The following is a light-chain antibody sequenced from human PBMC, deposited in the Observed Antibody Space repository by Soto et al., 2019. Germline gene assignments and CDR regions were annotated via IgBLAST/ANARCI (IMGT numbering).Light chain of an antibody. CDR3: QQYDNLPLT. Sequence: IQMTQSPPSLSASVGDRVTITCRASQDVSNDLGWFQQKPGKAPKLLIYDASNLETGVPSRFSGSGSGTDFTFTISSLQPEDIATYYCQQYDNLPLTFGGGTKVDIK. V-gene: IGKV1-33*01. CDR2: DAS. CDR1: QDVSND. J-gene: IGKJ4*01.